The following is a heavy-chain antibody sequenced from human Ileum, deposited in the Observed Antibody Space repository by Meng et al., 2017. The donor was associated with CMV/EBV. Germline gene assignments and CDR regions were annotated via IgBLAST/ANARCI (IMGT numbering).Heavy chain of an antibody. Sequence: VQRQWSGPELVKPSETLSLTCTVFVASPNRYYWTWIRQPAGKVLEFIGRIHSSGNTDYNPSLMSRVTMSIDTSKNQLSLNLNSVTAADTAVYYCARAAARGVPVDFWGQGMLVTVSS. CDR1: VASPNRYY. J-gene: IGHJ4*02. V-gene: IGHV4-4*07. D-gene: IGHD3-10*01. CDR2: IHSSGNT. CDR3: ARAAARGVPVDF.